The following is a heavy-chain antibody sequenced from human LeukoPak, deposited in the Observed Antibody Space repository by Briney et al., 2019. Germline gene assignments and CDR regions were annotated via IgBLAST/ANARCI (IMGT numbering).Heavy chain of an antibody. J-gene: IGHJ4*02. CDR1: GFTFSNYW. Sequence: GGSLRLSCAASGFTFSNYWMHWIRQAPGKGLEWIGFIRSKVYGGTTEYAASVKGRFTISRDDSKSIAYLQMNSLETEDTAVYYCSRHSDYGDYKLDYWGQGTLVTVSS. D-gene: IGHD4-17*01. CDR2: IRSKVYGGTT. V-gene: IGHV3-49*03. CDR3: SRHSDYGDYKLDY.